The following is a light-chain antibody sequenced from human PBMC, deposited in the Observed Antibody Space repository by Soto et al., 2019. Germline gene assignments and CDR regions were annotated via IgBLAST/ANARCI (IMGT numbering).Light chain of an antibody. Sequence: DIQMTQSPSTLSGSVGDRVTITCRASQTISSWLAWYQQKPGKAPKLLIYKASTLKSGVPSRFSGSGSGTEFTLTISSXXXDDFATYYCQHYNSYSEAFGQGT. V-gene: IGKV1-5*03. J-gene: IGKJ1*01. CDR2: KAS. CDR3: QHYNSYSEA. CDR1: QTISSW.